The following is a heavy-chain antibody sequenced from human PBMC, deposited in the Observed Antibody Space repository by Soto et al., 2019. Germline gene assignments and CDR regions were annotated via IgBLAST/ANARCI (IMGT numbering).Heavy chain of an antibody. CDR2: KYHSGSS. V-gene: IGHV4-4*02. CDR1: GGSISTSQW. J-gene: IGHJ4*02. D-gene: IGHD3-10*01. CDR3: ASKTYGSKGTFDY. Sequence: QVQLRESGPGLVKPSETLSLTCTVSGGSISTSQWWSWLRQPPGKGLEWIGEKYHSGSSNYNTSLKSRRTISVDKSKTQFSLKLSSVAAAGTAVYYCASKTYGSKGTFDYWGQGTLVTVSS.